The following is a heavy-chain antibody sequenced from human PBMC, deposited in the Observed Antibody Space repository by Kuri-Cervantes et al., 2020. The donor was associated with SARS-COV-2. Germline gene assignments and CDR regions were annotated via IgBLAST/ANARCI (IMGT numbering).Heavy chain of an antibody. J-gene: IGHJ4*02. CDR2: ISQSGNT. CDR1: GGSISSGNFY. V-gene: IGHV4-30-2*01. Sequence: LRLSCTVSGGSISSGNFYWSWIRQPPGKGLEWIGYISQSGNTYYNPSLKSRVTISVDRSKNQFSLKVSSVSAADTAVYYCARRGTIFGVATFDYWGQGTLVTVSS. CDR3: ARRGTIFGVATFDY. D-gene: IGHD3-3*01.